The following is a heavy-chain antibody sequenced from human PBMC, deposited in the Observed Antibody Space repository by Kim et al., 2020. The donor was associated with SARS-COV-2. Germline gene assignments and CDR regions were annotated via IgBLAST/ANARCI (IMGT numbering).Heavy chain of an antibody. D-gene: IGHD1-20*01. V-gene: IGHV1-3*01. CDR2: INAGNGNT. CDR3: ASPDQLSYNWNYYGMDV. J-gene: IGHJ6*02. Sequence: ASVKVSCKASGYSFTSSAMQWVRQAPGQGLEWMGWINAGNGNTKYSQNFQGRVTITRDTSASTAYMELSSLRSEDTAVYYCASPDQLSYNWNYYGMDVWGQGTTVTVSS. CDR1: GYSFTSSA.